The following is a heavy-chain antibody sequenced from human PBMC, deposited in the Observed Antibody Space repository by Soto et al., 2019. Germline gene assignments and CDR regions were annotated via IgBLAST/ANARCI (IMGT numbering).Heavy chain of an antibody. CDR2: MNPNSGNT. V-gene: IGHV1-8*01. CDR1: GYTFTSYD. J-gene: IGHJ4*02. CDR3: ARGIAYDFWSGYSDY. Sequence: GASVKVSCKASGYTFTSYDINWVRQATGQGLEWKGWMNPNSGNTGYAQKFQGRVTMTRNTSISTAYMELSSLRSEDTAVFYCARGIAYDFWSGYSDYWGQGTLVTVSS. D-gene: IGHD3-3*01.